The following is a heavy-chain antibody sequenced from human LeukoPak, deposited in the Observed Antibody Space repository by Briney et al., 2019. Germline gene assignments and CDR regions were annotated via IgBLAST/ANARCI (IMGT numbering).Heavy chain of an antibody. CDR3: AESSRTPGILDY. CDR2: ISGNGGST. J-gene: IGHJ4*02. Sequence: GGSVRLSCAASRFTFSIYVMSWVRQAPGRGLEWVSAISGNGGSTYYADSVKGRFTISRDNSKNTLYLQMNSLRAEDTAVYYCAESSRTPGILDYRGQGTLVIVSS. D-gene: IGHD3-10*01. CDR1: RFTFSIYV. V-gene: IGHV3-23*01.